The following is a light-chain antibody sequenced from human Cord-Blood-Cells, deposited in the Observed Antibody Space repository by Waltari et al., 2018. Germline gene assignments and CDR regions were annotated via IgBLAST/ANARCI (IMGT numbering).Light chain of an antibody. V-gene: IGKV1-NL1*01. CDR1: QGISNS. CDR3: QQYYSTPPYT. J-gene: IGKJ2*01. CDR2: AAS. Sequence: DIQMTQSPSSLSASVGDRVTIPCRASQGISNSLAWYQQKPGKAPKLLLYAASRLESGGPSRFSGSGAGTDYTLTISSRQPEDFATYYCQQYYSTPPYTFGQGTKLEIK.